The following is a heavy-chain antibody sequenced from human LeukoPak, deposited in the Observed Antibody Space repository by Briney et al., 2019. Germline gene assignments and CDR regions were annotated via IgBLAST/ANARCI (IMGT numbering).Heavy chain of an antibody. V-gene: IGHV4-59*08. J-gene: IGHJ4*02. CDR3: ARGDDSSGYKTH. CDR2: IYYSGST. CDR1: GGSISSYY. D-gene: IGHD3-22*01. Sequence: PSETLSLTCTVSGGSISSYYWSWIRQPPGKGLEWIGYIYYSGSTNYNPSLKSRVTISVDTSKNQFSLKLSSVTAADTAVYYCARGDDSSGYKTHWGQGTLVTVSS.